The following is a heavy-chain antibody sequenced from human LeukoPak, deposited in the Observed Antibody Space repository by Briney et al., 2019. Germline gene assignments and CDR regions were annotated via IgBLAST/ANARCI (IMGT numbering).Heavy chain of an antibody. CDR3: AREELRWGSCAFDI. CDR1: GGSLSSYV. CDR2: IYYSGSN. Sequence: ETLSLTCTVSGGSLSSYVWSWIRQPPGQGLEWMGYIYYSGSNNYNTSLKSRVTISVDTSKNQFSLKLRSVTAADTAVYYCAREELRWGSCAFDIWGKGTMVTVSS. V-gene: IGHV4-59*01. D-gene: IGHD4-23*01. J-gene: IGHJ3*02.